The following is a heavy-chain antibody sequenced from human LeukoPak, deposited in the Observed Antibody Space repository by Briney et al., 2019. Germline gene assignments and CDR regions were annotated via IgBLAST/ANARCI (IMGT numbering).Heavy chain of an antibody. V-gene: IGHV4-34*01. CDR1: GGSFSGYY. D-gene: IGHD6-19*01. CDR2: INHSGST. CDR3: ARHPSGSGWYFSHY. J-gene: IGHJ4*02. Sequence: SETLSLTCAVYGGSFSGYYWSWIRQPPGKGLEWIGEINHSGSTNYNPSLKSRVTISVDTSKNQFSLKLSSVTAADTAVYYCARHPSGSGWYFSHYWGQGTLVTVSS.